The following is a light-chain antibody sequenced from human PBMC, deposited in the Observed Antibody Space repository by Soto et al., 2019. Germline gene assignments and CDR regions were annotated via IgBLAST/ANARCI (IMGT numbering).Light chain of an antibody. J-gene: IGKJ4*01. V-gene: IGKV2-30*01. CDR2: KVS. CDR1: QSLVFSDGNTY. Sequence: DVVMTQSPLSLSVTLGQPASISCRSSQSLVFSDGNTYLNWFYQRPGQAPRRLIYKVSNRDSGVPDRFSGSGSATDFILKISRVEAEDVGVYYCMQGTHWPPTFGGGTKVEIK. CDR3: MQGTHWPPT.